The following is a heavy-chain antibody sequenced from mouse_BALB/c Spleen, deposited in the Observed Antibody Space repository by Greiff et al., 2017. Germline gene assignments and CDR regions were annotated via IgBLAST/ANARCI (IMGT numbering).Heavy chain of an antibody. CDR2: IDPYNGGT. D-gene: IGHD2-2*01. Sequence: LQESGPELVKPGASVKVSCKASGYAFTSYNMYWVKQSHGKSLEWIGYIDPYNGGTSYNQKFKGKATLTVDKSSSTAYMHLNSLTSEDSAVYYCARQGVYGYVLFAYWGQGTLVTVSA. CDR1: GYAFTSYN. V-gene: IGHV1S135*01. CDR3: ARQGVYGYVLFAY. J-gene: IGHJ3*01.